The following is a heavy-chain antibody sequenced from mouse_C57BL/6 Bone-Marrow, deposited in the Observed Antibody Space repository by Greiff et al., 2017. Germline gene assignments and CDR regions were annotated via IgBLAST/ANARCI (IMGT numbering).Heavy chain of an antibody. CDR1: GYTFTSYG. CDR3: ARRVVWLLPRCYAMDY. CDR2: IYPRSGNT. D-gene: IGHD2-3*01. V-gene: IGHV1-81*01. Sequence: VQLQQSGAELARPGASVKLSCKASGYTFTSYGISWVKQRTGQGLEWIGEIYPRSGNTYYNEKFKGKATLTADKSSSTAYMELRSLTSEDTAVXFCARRVVWLLPRCYAMDYWGQGTSVTVSS. J-gene: IGHJ4*01.